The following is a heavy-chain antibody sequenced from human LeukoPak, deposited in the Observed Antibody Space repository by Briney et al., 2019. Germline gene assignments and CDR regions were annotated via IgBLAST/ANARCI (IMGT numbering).Heavy chain of an antibody. D-gene: IGHD4-17*01. CDR3: ARDPALTVTTWYYLDY. J-gene: IGHJ4*02. Sequence: GGSLRLSCAASGFTFSSYAMHWVRQAPGKGLEWVAVISYDGGNKYYADSVKGRFSISRDNSKNTLYLQMNSLRPEDTAVYYWARDPALTVTTWYYLDYWGQGTLVTVSS. V-gene: IGHV3-30-3*01. CDR2: ISYDGGNK. CDR1: GFTFSSYA.